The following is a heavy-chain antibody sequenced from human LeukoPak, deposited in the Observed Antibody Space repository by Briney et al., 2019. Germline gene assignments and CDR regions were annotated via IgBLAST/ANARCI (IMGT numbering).Heavy chain of an antibody. J-gene: IGHJ3*02. CDR3: ARGWTYYAFDI. Sequence: SETLSLTCTVSGGSISSSSYYWGWIRQPPGKGLESIGNIYYTGSTNYNPSLKSRVTISVDTSKNQFSLKLSSVTTADTAVYYCARGWTYYAFDIWGQGTMVTVSS. CDR2: IYYTGST. CDR1: GGSISSSSYY. V-gene: IGHV4-39*07. D-gene: IGHD2-8*01.